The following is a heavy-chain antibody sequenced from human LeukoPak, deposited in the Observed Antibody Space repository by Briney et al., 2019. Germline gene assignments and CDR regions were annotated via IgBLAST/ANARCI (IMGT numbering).Heavy chain of an antibody. V-gene: IGHV4-34*01. CDR2: INHSGST. CDR1: GGSFRGYY. D-gene: IGHD6-6*01. Sequence: PSETLSLTCAVYGGSFRGYYWTWIRQPPGKGLEWIGEINHSGSTNYNPSLKSRVTMSVDTSKNQFSLKLSSVTAAETAVYYCARDSSDYYYYYMDVWGKGTTVTISS. J-gene: IGHJ6*03. CDR3: ARDSSDYYYYYMDV.